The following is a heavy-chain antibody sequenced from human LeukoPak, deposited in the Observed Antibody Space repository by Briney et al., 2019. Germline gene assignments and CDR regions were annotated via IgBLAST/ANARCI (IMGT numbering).Heavy chain of an antibody. V-gene: IGHV4-34*01. CDR2: INHSGST. J-gene: IGHJ4*02. CDR3: ASNVGPPAFDY. Sequence: SETLSLTCAVYGGSFSGYYWSWIRQPPGKGLEWIGEINHSGSTNYNPSLKSRVTISVDTSKNQFSLKLSSVTAADTAVYYCASNVGPPAFDYWGQGTLVTVSS. CDR1: GGSFSGYY.